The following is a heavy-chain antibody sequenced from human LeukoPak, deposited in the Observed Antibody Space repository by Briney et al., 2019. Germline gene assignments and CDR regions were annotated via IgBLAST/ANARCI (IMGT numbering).Heavy chain of an antibody. D-gene: IGHD6-13*01. J-gene: IGHJ4*02. CDR2: ISGDGGST. CDR3: AKDKRFRSSSLDY. V-gene: IGHV3-43*02. CDR1: GFTFDDHA. Sequence: PAGSLTLTRAASGFTFDDHAIHWVRQAPGKGLEWVSLISGDGGSTYYAYSVNGRFTISRDNSKNSLYLQMNSLRTEDTALYYCAKDKRFRSSSLDYWGQGTLLTVSS.